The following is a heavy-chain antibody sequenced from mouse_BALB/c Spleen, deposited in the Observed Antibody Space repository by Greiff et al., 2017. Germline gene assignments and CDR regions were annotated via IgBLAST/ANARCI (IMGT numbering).Heavy chain of an antibody. J-gene: IGHJ2*01. CDR3: ARQLGLLGYFDY. V-gene: IGHV1S81*02. CDR1: GYTFTSYW. Sequence: QVQLQQSGAELVKPGASVKLSCKASGYTFTSYWMHWVKQRPGQGLEWIGEINPSNGRTNYNEKFKSKATLTVDKSSSTAYMQLSSLTSEDSAVYYCARQLGLLGYFDYWGQGTTLTVSS. D-gene: IGHD3-1*01. CDR2: INPSNGRT.